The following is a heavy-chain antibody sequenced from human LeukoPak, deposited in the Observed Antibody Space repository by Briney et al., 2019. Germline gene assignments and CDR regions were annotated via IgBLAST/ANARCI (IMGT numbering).Heavy chain of an antibody. J-gene: IGHJ4*02. V-gene: IGHV4-59*12. Sequence: SETLSLTCSVSGGSISSYYWSWIRQPPGKGLEWIGYIYHSGSTYYNPSLKSRVTISVDRSKNQFSLKLSSVTAADTAVYYCARGAAAAIADYWGQGTLVTVSS. D-gene: IGHD2-2*02. CDR1: GGSISSYY. CDR2: IYHSGST. CDR3: ARGAAAAIADY.